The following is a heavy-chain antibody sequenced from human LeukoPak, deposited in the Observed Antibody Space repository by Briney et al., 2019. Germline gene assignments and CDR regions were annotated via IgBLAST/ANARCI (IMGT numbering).Heavy chain of an antibody. CDR2: INPNSGGT. CDR3: ARYYGSGSLWGYYYYYMDV. J-gene: IGHJ6*03. Sequence: ASVKVSCKASGYTFTGYYMHWVRQAPGQGLEWMGWINPNSGGTNYAQKFQGRVTMTRDTSISTAYMELSRLRSDDTAVYYCARYYGSGSLWGYYYYYMDVWGKGTTVTISS. CDR1: GYTFTGYY. V-gene: IGHV1-2*02. D-gene: IGHD3-10*01.